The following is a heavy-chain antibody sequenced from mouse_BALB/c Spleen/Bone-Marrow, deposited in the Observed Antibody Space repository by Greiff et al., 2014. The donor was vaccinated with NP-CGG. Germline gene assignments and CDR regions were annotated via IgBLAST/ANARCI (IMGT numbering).Heavy chain of an antibody. V-gene: IGHV1S137*01. D-gene: IGHD3-1*01. CDR2: ISPYYVDG. CDR3: ARWGASGVYYYAMDY. Sequence: LEESGAELVRPGVSVKISCKGSGYTFTDFAIHWVKQSHTKSLEWIGVISPYYVDGGYDQKFKGKATMTIDRSSSTAYMEFARPTSEDSAIYYCARWGASGVYYYAMDYWGQGTSVTVSS. J-gene: IGHJ4*01. CDR1: GYTFTDFA.